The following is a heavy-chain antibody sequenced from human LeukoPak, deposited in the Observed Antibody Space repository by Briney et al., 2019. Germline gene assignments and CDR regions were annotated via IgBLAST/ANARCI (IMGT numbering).Heavy chain of an antibody. CDR2: ISYDGSNK. CDR1: GFTFSSYG. D-gene: IGHD3-9*01. V-gene: IGHV3-30*03. Sequence: PGRSLRLSCAASGFTFSSYGMHWVRQAPGKGLEWVAVISYDGSNKYYADSVKGRFTISRDNSKNTLYLQMNSLRAEDTAVYYCAREATHYDILTGQTDWGQGTLVTVSS. J-gene: IGHJ4*02. CDR3: AREATHYDILTGQTD.